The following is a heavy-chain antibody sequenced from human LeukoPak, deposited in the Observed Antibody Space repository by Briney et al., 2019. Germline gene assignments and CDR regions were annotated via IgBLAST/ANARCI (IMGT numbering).Heavy chain of an antibody. D-gene: IGHD1-26*01. CDR2: IYCSGGT. Sequence: SETLSLTCTVSGGSVSSGSYYWSWIRQPPGKGLEWIGYIYCSGGTNYNPSLESRVTISVDTSKNQFSLNLTSVTAADTAVYSCARVRVGATFDDWGQGTLVTVSS. CDR3: ARVRVGATFDD. J-gene: IGHJ4*02. CDR1: GGSVSSGSYY. V-gene: IGHV4-61*01.